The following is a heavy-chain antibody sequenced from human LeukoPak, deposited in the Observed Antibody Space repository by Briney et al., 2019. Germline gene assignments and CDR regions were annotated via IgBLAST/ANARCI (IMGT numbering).Heavy chain of an antibody. CDR3: ARAISPAASAAGY. V-gene: IGHV3-53*01. D-gene: IGHD6-13*01. Sequence: PGGSLRLSCAASGFTVSSNYMSWVRQAPGKGLEWVSVIYSGGSTHYADSVKGRFTISRDNSKHTLYLQMNSLRAEDTAVYFCARAISPAASAAGYWGQGTLVTVSS. CDR1: GFTVSSNY. CDR2: IYSGGST. J-gene: IGHJ4*02.